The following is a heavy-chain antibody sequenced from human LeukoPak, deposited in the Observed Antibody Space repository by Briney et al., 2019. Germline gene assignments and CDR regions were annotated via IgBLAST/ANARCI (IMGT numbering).Heavy chain of an antibody. J-gene: IGHJ4*02. CDR3: ATAAWGTLELPQFDY. CDR1: GYTLTELS. CDR2: FDPEDGET. V-gene: IGHV1-24*01. D-gene: IGHD1-7*01. Sequence: ASVKVSCKVSGYTLTELSMHWVRQAPGKGLEWMGGFDPEDGETIYAQKFQGRVTMTEDTSTDTAYMELSSLRSEDTAVYYCATAAWGTLELPQFDYWGQGTLVTVSS.